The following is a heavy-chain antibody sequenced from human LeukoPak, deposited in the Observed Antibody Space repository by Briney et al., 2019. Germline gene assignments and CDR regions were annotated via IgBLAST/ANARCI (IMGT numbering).Heavy chain of an antibody. Sequence: GGSLRLSCVASGFTFGKYWMHWVRQAPGKGLVWVSHINGDASTTIYADSVKGRFTISRDNARNTLYLQMNSLRAEDTAVYYCARDRGSPDAFNIWGQGTMVTVSS. CDR1: GFTFGKYW. CDR2: INGDASTT. CDR3: ARDRGSPDAFNI. V-gene: IGHV3-74*01. J-gene: IGHJ3*02. D-gene: IGHD1-26*01.